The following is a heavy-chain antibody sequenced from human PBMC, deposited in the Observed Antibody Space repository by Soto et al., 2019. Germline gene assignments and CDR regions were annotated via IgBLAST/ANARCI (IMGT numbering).Heavy chain of an antibody. D-gene: IGHD5-12*01. J-gene: IGHJ3*02. V-gene: IGHV4-31*03. CDR2: IYYSGST. CDR3: ARVREYSGYDRHDAFDI. CDR1: GGSISSGGYY. Sequence: PSETLSLTCTVSGGSISSGGYYWSWIRQRPGKGLEWIGYIYYSGSTYYNPSLKSRVTISVDTSKNLFSLKLSSVTAADTAVFYCARVREYSGYDRHDAFDIWGQGTMVTVSS.